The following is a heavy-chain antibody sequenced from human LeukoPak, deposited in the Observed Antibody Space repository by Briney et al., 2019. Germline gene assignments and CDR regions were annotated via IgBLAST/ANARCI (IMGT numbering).Heavy chain of an antibody. V-gene: IGHV1-69*10. CDR3: ARALLGGGHGSGSYYPFDY. J-gene: IGHJ4*02. CDR2: IIPILGIA. D-gene: IGHD3-10*01. Sequence: WASVKVSCEASGYTFTDYFMYWVRQAPGQGLEWMGRIIPILGIANYAQKFQGRVTITADKSTSTAYMELSSLRSEDTAVYYCARALLGGGHGSGSYYPFDYWGQGTLVTVSS. CDR1: GYTFTDYF.